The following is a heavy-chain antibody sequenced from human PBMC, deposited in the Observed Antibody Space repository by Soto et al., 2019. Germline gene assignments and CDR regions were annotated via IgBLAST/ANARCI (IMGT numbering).Heavy chain of an antibody. J-gene: IGHJ4*02. V-gene: IGHV3-33*01. D-gene: IGHD5-12*01. CDR1: GFTFSSYG. CDR2: IWYDGSNK. Sequence: GGSLRLSCAASGFTFSSYGMHWVRQAPGKGLEWVAVIWYDGSNKYYADSVKGRFTISRDNSKNTLYLQMNSLRAEDTAVYYCARDRYRGYNMYYFAYGGQGTLVPVSS. CDR3: ARDRYRGYNMYYFAY.